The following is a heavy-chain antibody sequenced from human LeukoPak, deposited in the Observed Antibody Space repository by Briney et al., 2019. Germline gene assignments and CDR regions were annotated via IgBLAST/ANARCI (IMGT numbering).Heavy chain of an antibody. Sequence: SQTLSLTCTVSGGSISSGSYYWGWIRQPPGKGLEWIGSIYYSGSTYYNPSLKSRVTISVDTSKNQFSLKLSSVTAADTAVYCCARDRSRAAAGFDYWGQGTLVTVSS. CDR3: ARDRSRAAAGFDY. CDR2: IYYSGST. V-gene: IGHV4-39*07. CDR1: GGSISSGSYY. J-gene: IGHJ4*02. D-gene: IGHD6-13*01.